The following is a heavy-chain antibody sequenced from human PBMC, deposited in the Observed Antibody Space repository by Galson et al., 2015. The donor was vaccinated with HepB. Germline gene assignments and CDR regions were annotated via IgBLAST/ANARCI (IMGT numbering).Heavy chain of an antibody. CDR1: GYSFSTYW. V-gene: IGHV5-51*01. Sequence: QSGAEVTEAGESLRISCKGSGYSFSTYWIGWVRQMPGKGLEWMAIIYPDDSETRYSPSFHGQVTISADKSISTAYLQWNSLRASDTAMYYCARQGGYRGTAAIDYWGQGTLVTVSS. CDR3: ARQGGYRGTAAIDY. CDR2: IYPDDSET. D-gene: IGHD3-10*01. J-gene: IGHJ4*02.